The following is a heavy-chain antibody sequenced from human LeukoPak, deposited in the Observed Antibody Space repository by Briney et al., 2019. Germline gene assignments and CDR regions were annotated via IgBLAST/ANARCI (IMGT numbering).Heavy chain of an antibody. V-gene: IGHV5-51*01. CDR3: ATHGTAPFDY. J-gene: IGHJ4*02. CDR1: GYSFNTYW. D-gene: IGHD2-21*02. Sequence: GESLMISCKGSGYSFNTYWIAWVRQLPGKGLEWMGMIFPGESNIRYSPSLQGQVTISADKSTGTAYLQWTSLKASDSAMYYCATHGTAPFDYWGQGTLVTVSS. CDR2: IFPGESNI.